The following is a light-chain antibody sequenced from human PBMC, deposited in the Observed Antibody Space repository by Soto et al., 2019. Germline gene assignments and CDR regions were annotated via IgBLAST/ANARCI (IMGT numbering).Light chain of an antibody. CDR2: EGN. CDR1: SSDVGSYNL. J-gene: IGLJ3*02. Sequence: QSALTQPASVSGSPGQSITISCTGTSSDVGSYNLVSWYQQHPGKAPKLMIYEGNKRPSGVSYRFSGSKSGNTASLTVSGLQAEDEADYYCSSYAGSNNLVFAGGTKLTVL. CDR3: SSYAGSNNLV. V-gene: IGLV2-14*02.